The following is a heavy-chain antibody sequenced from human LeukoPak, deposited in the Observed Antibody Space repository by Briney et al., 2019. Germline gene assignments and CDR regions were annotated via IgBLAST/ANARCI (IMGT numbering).Heavy chain of an antibody. CDR1: GFTFSDYW. D-gene: IGHD2-15*01. J-gene: IGHJ5*02. CDR2: INIDGSSI. V-gene: IGHV3-74*01. Sequence: GGSLRLSCAASGFTFSDYWMHWVRQAPGKGLVWVSRINIDGSSISYAESVRGRFTISRDNRKNTLYLQMNSLRAEDTAVYYCARAGGSYCSGGSCTHGWFDPWGQGTLVTVSS. CDR3: ARAGGSYCSGGSCTHGWFDP.